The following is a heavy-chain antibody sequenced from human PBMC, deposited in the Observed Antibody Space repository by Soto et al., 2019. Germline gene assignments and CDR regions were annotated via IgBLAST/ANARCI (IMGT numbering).Heavy chain of an antibody. J-gene: IGHJ6*02. CDR2: IKSDGSST. Sequence: PGGSLRLSCAASEFSFSSYWMHWVRQVPGKGLVWVSVIKSDGSSTTYADSVKGRFTISRDNAKNTLYLQMNSLRAEDTAVYYCARDRGYVMDVWGQGSTVTVSS. CDR1: EFSFSSYW. V-gene: IGHV3-74*01. CDR3: ARDRGYVMDV. D-gene: IGHD3-10*01.